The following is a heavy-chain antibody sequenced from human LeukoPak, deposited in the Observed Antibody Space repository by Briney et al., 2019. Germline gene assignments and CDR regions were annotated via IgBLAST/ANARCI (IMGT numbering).Heavy chain of an antibody. V-gene: IGHV3-23*01. J-gene: IGHJ4*02. CDR3: AKNVELYYDSSGYS. CDR1: GFTFSSYS. CDR2: ISGSGGST. D-gene: IGHD3-22*01. Sequence: GGSLRLSCAASGFTFSSYSMNWVRQAPGKGLEWVSAISGSGGSTYYADSVKGRFTISRDNSKNTLYLQMNSLRAEDTAVYYCAKNVELYYDSSGYSWGQGTLVTVSS.